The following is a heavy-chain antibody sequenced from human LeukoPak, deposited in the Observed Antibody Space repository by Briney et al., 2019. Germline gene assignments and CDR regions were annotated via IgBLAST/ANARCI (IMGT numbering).Heavy chain of an antibody. J-gene: IGHJ4*02. V-gene: IGHV4-61*02. Sequence: SETLSLTCTVSGGSIISSSYYWSWIRQPAGKGLEWIGRIHTSGSTNYNPSLKSRVTMSVDTSKNQFSLRLTSVTAADTAVYYCARDGGKGWYYFDYWGQGTLVTVSS. D-gene: IGHD6-19*01. CDR2: IHTSGST. CDR1: GGSIISSSYY. CDR3: ARDGGKGWYYFDY.